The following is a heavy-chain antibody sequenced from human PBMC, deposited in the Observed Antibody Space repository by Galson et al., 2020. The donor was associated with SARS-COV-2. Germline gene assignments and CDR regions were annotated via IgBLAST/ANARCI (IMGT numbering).Heavy chain of an antibody. D-gene: IGHD1-1*01. CDR3: ARDPSDWTFFDF. V-gene: IGHV6-1*01. J-gene: IGHJ4*02. CDR2: TYYRSKWNN. CDR1: GDNVSSDRAA. Sequence: SQTHSLPCAISGDNVSSDRAAWNWIRQSPSRGLEWQGRTYYRSKWNNDYAVSMRGRLIINPDTSENQFSLQLDSVTPEDTAVYYCARDPSDWTFFDFWVQGTLVTVSS.